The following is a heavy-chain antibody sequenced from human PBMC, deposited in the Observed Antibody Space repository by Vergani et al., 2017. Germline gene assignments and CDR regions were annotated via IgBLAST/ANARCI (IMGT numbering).Heavy chain of an antibody. Sequence: DVQLLESGGGLVQPGGPLRLSCAASGFTFSSYAVNWVRQAPGKGLEWVSAISGSGDTTYYADSVKGRFTISRDNSRNTLYLQMNSLRADDTAVYYCATPSIVSTIINWFDPWGQGTLVTVSS. CDR2: ISGSGDTT. CDR3: ATPSIVSTIINWFDP. V-gene: IGHV3-23*01. J-gene: IGHJ5*02. CDR1: GFTFSSYA. D-gene: IGHD5/OR15-5a*01.